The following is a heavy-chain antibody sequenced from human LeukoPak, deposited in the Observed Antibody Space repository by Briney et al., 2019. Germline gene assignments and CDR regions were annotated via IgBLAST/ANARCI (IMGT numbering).Heavy chain of an antibody. D-gene: IGHD6-19*01. V-gene: IGHV3-74*01. Sequence: GGSLRLSCAASGFTFSSYWMHWVRQAPGKGLVWVSRINTDGSSISYADSVKGRFTISRDNAKNTLYLQMNSLRAEDTAVYYCVRGGGCSGSPMRYGTDVWGQGTTVTVSS. CDR2: INTDGSSI. CDR1: GFTFSSYW. CDR3: VRGGGCSGSPMRYGTDV. J-gene: IGHJ6*02.